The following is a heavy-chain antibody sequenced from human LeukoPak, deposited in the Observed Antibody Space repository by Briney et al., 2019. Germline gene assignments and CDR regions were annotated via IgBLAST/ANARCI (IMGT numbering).Heavy chain of an antibody. J-gene: IGHJ6*02. CDR1: GFTFSSYS. Sequence: GRSLSLSCAASGFTFSSYSMSWVRQAPGKGLEWVSYISSSSRTIYCADTVKGRFTISRDKAKNSLYLQMNSLRDEDTAVYYCERGGVGATGNYYYYGMDVWGQGTTVTVSS. CDR3: ERGGVGATGNYYYYGMDV. D-gene: IGHD1-26*01. CDR2: ISSSSRTI. V-gene: IGHV3-48*02.